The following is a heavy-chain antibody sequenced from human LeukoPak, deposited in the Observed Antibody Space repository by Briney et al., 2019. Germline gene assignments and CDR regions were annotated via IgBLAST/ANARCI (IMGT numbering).Heavy chain of an antibody. V-gene: IGHV3-11*01. J-gene: IGHJ6*03. CDR3: ATMVPYYYYMDV. Sequence: PGGSLRLSCAASGFTFSDYYMSWIRQAPGKGLEWVSYISSSGSTIYYADSVKGRFTISRDNAKNSLYLQMNSLRAEDTAVYYCATMVPYYYYMDVRGKGTTLTVSS. CDR1: GFTFSDYY. CDR2: ISSSGSTI. D-gene: IGHD3-10*01.